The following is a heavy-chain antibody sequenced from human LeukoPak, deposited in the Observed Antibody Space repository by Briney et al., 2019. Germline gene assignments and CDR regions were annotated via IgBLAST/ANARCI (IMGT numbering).Heavy chain of an antibody. CDR1: GGTFSSYA. Sequence: SVKVSCKASGGTFSSYAISWVRQAPGQGLEWMGGIIPIFGTARYAKKFQGRITITTDESTSTAYMELSSLRSEDTAVYYCARGGSSGWVDYWGQGTLVTVSS. CDR3: ARGGSSGWVDY. J-gene: IGHJ4*02. V-gene: IGHV1-69*05. D-gene: IGHD6-19*01. CDR2: IIPIFGTA.